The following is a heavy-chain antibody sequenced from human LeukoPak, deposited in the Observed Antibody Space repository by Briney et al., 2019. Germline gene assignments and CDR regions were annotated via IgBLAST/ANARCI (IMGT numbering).Heavy chain of an antibody. CDR3: VRLRRNSDSSGYCYYYDN. Sequence: GGSLRLSCAASGFVFSSCSFNWIRHPPGEGLEWVASVNPFSSYIYYADSVRGRFTISRDKAKNSVLLQMNSLRAEDMAMYYCVRLRRNSDSSGYCYYYDNWGQGTLVTVSS. V-gene: IGHV3-21*01. CDR2: VNPFSSYI. D-gene: IGHD3-22*01. J-gene: IGHJ4*02. CDR1: GFVFSSCS.